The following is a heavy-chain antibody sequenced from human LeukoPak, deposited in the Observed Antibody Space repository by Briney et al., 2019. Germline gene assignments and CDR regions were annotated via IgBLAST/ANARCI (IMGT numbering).Heavy chain of an antibody. CDR2: INQDGSEK. CDR1: GFTFSSSW. V-gene: IGHV3-7*01. CDR3: AKGVTIFGVVTHYYYMDV. J-gene: IGHJ6*03. Sequence: GGSLRLSCAASGFTFSSSWMSWVRQAPGKGLEWVANINQDGSEKYYVDSVKGRFTISRDNAKNSLYLQMNSLRAEDTAVYYCAKGVTIFGVVTHYYYMDVWGKGTTVTVSS. D-gene: IGHD3-3*01.